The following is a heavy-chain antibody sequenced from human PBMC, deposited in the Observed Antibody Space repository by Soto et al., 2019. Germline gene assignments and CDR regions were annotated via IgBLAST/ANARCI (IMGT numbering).Heavy chain of an antibody. CDR3: ARQPYDFWSGYGTKFDY. J-gene: IGHJ4*02. Sequence: ASAKASCKASGYTFTGYYMHWVRQAPGQGLEWMGWINPNSGGTNYAQKFQGWVTMTRDTSISTAYMELSRLRSDDTAVYYCARQPYDFWSGYGTKFDYWGQGTLVTVSS. CDR2: INPNSGGT. V-gene: IGHV1-2*04. CDR1: GYTFTGYY. D-gene: IGHD3-3*01.